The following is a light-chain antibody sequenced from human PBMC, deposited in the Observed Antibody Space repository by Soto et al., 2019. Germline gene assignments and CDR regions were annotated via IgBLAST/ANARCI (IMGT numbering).Light chain of an antibody. CDR2: KAS. J-gene: IGKJ1*01. CDR3: QHYKSYSEA. CDR1: QRISRW. V-gene: IGKV1-5*03. Sequence: DIQIIQPPTTLSASLLGRVAITCLASQRISRWLAWYQQKPGKAPKLLIYKASTLKSGVPSRFSGSGSGTEFTLTISSLQPDDFATYYCQHYKSYSEAFGQGTKVDI.